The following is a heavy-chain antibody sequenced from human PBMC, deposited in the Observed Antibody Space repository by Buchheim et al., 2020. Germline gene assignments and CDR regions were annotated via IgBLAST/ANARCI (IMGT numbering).Heavy chain of an antibody. V-gene: IGHV3-30*18. D-gene: IGHD1-26*01. CDR2: ISYDGSNK. J-gene: IGHJ4*02. CDR1: GFTFSSYG. CDR3: AKDASKAGAIDY. Sequence: QVQLVESGGGVVQPGRSLRLSCAASGFTFSSYGMHWVRQAPGKGLEGVAVISYDGSNKYYADSVKGRFTISRDNSKNTLYLQINSLRAEDTAVYYCAKDASKAGAIDYWGQGTL.